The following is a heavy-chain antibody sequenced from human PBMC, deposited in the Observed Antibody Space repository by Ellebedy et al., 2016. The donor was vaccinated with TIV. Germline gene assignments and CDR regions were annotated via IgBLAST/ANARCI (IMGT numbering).Heavy chain of an antibody. CDR3: ARVSQLRFLEWYLDY. J-gene: IGHJ4*02. Sequence: SETLSLTCTVSGDSISRSSYYWGWIRQPPGKGLEWIGSIYSSGSTYYNPYLKSRVTISVDTSKNHFSLKLNSVTAADTAKYYCARVSQLRFLEWYLDYWGQGTLVTVSS. D-gene: IGHD3-3*01. CDR2: IYSSGST. CDR1: GDSISRSSYY. V-gene: IGHV4-39*07.